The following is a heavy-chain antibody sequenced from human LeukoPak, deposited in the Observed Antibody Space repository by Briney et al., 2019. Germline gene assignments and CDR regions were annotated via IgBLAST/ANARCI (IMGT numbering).Heavy chain of an antibody. CDR3: ATYRLGH. CDR2: IIYSSELHH. V-gene: IGHV6-1*01. CDR1: GDSVSRPNVA. D-gene: IGHD3-16*02. Sequence: SQTLSLTCAISGDSVSRPNVAWDWLRQSPSGGLEWLGSIIYSSELHHAYAVSLKGPITISQDISKHQFSLQLNSVTPDDMAVYYCATYRLGHWGQGTLVIGS. J-gene: IGHJ4*02.